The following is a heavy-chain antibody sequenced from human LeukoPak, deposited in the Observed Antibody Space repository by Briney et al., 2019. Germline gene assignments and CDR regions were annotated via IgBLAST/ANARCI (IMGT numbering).Heavy chain of an antibody. Sequence: GGSLRLSCVDSGFTFTNAWMSWVRQAPGKGLEWIGRIKSKTDGETTNYAEPVRGRFTISRDDSKSAVYLQMNSLKIEDTAVYYCNTDLGKYWHGSQRLIPIDYWGQGTLVTVSS. CDR1: GFTFTNAW. V-gene: IGHV3-15*01. CDR3: NTDLGKYWHGSQRLIPIDY. CDR2: IKSKTDGETT. D-gene: IGHD3-10*01. J-gene: IGHJ4*02.